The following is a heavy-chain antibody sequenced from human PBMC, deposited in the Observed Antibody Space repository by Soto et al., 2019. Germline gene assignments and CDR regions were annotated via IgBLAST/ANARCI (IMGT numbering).Heavy chain of an antibody. J-gene: IGHJ4*02. V-gene: IGHV4-59*01. Sequence: QVQLQESGPGLVKPSETLSLTCTVSGGSISSYYWSWIRQPPGKGLEWIGYIYYSGSTNYNPSLKSRVTISVDTSKNQFSLKLSSVTAADTAVYYCARVVGGGSYYLDYWGQGTLVTVSS. D-gene: IGHD1-26*01. CDR3: ARVVGGGSYYLDY. CDR2: IYYSGST. CDR1: GGSISSYY.